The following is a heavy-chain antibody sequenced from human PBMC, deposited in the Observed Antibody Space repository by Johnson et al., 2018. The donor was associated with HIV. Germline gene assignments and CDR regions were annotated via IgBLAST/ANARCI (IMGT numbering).Heavy chain of an antibody. J-gene: IGHJ3*02. D-gene: IGHD3-22*01. CDR1: GFTFDDYG. V-gene: IGHV3-20*04. CDR3: ARVSTMIVVARNDAFDI. CDR2: INWNGGSR. Sequence: VQLVESGGGVVRPGGSLRLSCEASGFTFDDYGMSWVRQGPGKGLEWVSGINWNGGSRDYADSVKGRFTISRDNGKNFLYLQMNSLRAEDTALYYCARVSTMIVVARNDAFDIWGQGTMVTVSS.